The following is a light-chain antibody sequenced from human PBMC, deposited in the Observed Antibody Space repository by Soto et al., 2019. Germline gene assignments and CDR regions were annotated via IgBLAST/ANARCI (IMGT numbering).Light chain of an antibody. J-gene: IGKJ1*01. CDR1: QSVSSSY. Sequence: EIVLTQSTGTLSLSPGERATLSCRASQSVSSSYLAWYQQKPGQAPRLLIYGASSRATGIPDRFSGSGSGTVFTLTISRLEPEDFAVYYCQQYGSSSWTFGQGTKVEIK. V-gene: IGKV3-20*01. CDR3: QQYGSSSWT. CDR2: GAS.